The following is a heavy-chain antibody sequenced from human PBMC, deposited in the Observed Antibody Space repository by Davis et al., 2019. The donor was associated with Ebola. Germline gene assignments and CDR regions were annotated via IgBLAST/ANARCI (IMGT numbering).Heavy chain of an antibody. CDR1: GFTFSNYA. CDR2: ITGSGGSR. CDR3: ARHASGDFWFFGL. Sequence: GGSLRLSCAASGFTFSNYAMSWVRQAPGKGLEWVSSITGSGGSRYHADSVKGRFTISRDNSENALYLQIDRLSVEDTGLYYCARHASGDFWFFGLWGRGTLVTVSS. V-gene: IGHV3-23*01. J-gene: IGHJ2*01. D-gene: IGHD2-21*02.